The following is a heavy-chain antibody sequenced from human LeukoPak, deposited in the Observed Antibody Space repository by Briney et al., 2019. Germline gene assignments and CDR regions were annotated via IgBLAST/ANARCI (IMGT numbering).Heavy chain of an antibody. Sequence: ASVKASCKASGGTFSSYAISWVRQAPGQGLEWMGGIIPIFGTANYAQKFQGRVTITADESTSTAYMELSSLRSEDTAVYYCARAPDYGDYNIYFDYWGQGTLVTVSS. V-gene: IGHV1-69*13. CDR2: IIPIFGTA. CDR1: GGTFSSYA. CDR3: ARAPDYGDYNIYFDY. J-gene: IGHJ4*02. D-gene: IGHD4-17*01.